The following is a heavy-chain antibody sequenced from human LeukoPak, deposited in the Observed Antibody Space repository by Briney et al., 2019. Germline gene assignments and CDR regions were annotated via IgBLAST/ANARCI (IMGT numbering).Heavy chain of an antibody. CDR1: GYTFTSYA. V-gene: IGHV1-3*01. CDR3: ARVRCSSTSCYNRWAFDI. D-gene: IGHD2-2*02. J-gene: IGHJ3*02. CDR2: TNAGNGNT. Sequence: GASVKVSCKASGYTFTSYAMHWVRQAPGQRLEWMGWTNAGNGNTKYSQKFQGRVTITRDTSASTAYMELSSLRSEDTAVYYCARVRCSSTSCYNRWAFDIWGQGTMVTVSS.